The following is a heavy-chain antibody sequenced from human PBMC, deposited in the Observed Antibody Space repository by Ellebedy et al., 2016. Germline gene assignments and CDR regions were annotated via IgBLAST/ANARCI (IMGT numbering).Heavy chain of an antibody. J-gene: IGHJ4*02. CDR1: GFTFSAYV. CDR3: VKETSV. Sequence: GESLKISCAASGFTFSAYVMSWVRQAPGKGLEWVSVISGDADATFHADSVKGRFAISRDNSKNTLYLQMDSLRAEDTALYYCVKETSVWGRGILVTVSS. V-gene: IGHV3-23*01. CDR2: ISGDADAT.